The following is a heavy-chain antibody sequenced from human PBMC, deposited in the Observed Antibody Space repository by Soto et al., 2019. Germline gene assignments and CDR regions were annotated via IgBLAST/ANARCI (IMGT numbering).Heavy chain of an antibody. CDR3: AKDKRIAVAGTALYGMDV. CDR2: ISWNSGSI. V-gene: IGHV3-9*01. D-gene: IGHD6-19*01. J-gene: IGHJ6*02. Sequence: LRLSCAASGFTFDDYAMHWVRQAPGKGLEWVSGISWNSGSIGYADSVKGRFTISRDNAKNSLYLQMNSLRAEDTALYYCAKDKRIAVAGTALYGMDVWGQGTTVTVSS. CDR1: GFTFDDYA.